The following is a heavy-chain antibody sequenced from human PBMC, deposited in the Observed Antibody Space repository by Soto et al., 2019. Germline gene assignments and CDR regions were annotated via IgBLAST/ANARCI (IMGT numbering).Heavy chain of an antibody. V-gene: IGHV4-30-2*01. D-gene: IGHD5-12*01. J-gene: IGHJ4*02. CDR3: ARDSRDGYNAFDY. CDR2: IYHSGIA. Sequence: QLQLQESGSGLVKPSQTLSLTCAVSGGSIINGGYSWSWIRQPPGKGLEWIGYIYHSGIAYYNPSLMSRVTISVDRSKNQFSLKLTSVTAADKAVYYCARDSRDGYNAFDYWGQGTLVTVSS. CDR1: GGSIINGGYS.